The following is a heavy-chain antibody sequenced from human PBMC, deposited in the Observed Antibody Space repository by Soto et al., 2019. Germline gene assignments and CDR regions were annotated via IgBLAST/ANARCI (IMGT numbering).Heavy chain of an antibody. CDR2: ISGSGGST. J-gene: IGHJ4*02. CDR1: GFTFSSFA. V-gene: IGHV3-23*01. CDR3: TKPGLLWFGELTDY. Sequence: PGGSLRLSCASSGFTFSSFAMSWVRQAPGKGLEWVSAISGSGGSTYYADSVKGRFTISRDNSKNTLYLQMNSLRAEDTAVYYCTKPGLLWFGELTDYWGQGTLVTVSS. D-gene: IGHD3-10*01.